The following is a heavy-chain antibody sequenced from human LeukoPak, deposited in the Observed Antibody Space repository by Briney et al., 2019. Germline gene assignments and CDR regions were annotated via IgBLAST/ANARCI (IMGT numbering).Heavy chain of an antibody. CDR1: GFNFGAYW. V-gene: IGHV3-7*01. Sequence: GGSLRLSCAASGFNFGAYWMNWVRQAPGKGLEWVANINKDGSAKYYMESVKGRFTISRDNAKNALYLQLNSLGAEDTAVYYCARAIEVGTTGYCDYWGQGTLVSVSP. CDR2: INKDGSAK. CDR3: ARAIEVGTTGYCDY. J-gene: IGHJ4*02. D-gene: IGHD3-22*01.